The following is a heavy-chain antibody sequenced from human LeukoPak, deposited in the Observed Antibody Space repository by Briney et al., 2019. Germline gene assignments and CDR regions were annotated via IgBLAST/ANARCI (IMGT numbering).Heavy chain of an antibody. CDR2: IIPIFGTA. V-gene: IGHV1-69*06. D-gene: IGHD1-1*01. CDR1: GGTFSSYA. CDR3: ARGAVNRYNWNDDNYYYYYMDV. J-gene: IGHJ6*03. Sequence: GASVKVSCKASGGTFSSYAISWVRQAPGQGLEWMGGIIPIFGTANYAQKFQGRVTITADKSTSTAYMELRSLRSDDTAVYYCARGAVNRYNWNDDNYYYYYMDVWGKGTTVIISS.